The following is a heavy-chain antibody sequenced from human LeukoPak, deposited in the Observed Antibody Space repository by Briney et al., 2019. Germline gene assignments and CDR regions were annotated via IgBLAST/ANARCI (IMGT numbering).Heavy chain of an antibody. D-gene: IGHD6-19*01. CDR2: ISSSGSTI. J-gene: IGHJ4*02. Sequence: GGSLRLSCAASGFTFSRYSMNWVRQAPGKGLEWVSYISSSGSTIYYADSVKGRFTISRDNAKNSLYLQVNSLRAEDTAVYYCATFRLYNSAPDYWGQGTLVTVSS. V-gene: IGHV3-48*01. CDR1: GFTFSRYS. CDR3: ATFRLYNSAPDY.